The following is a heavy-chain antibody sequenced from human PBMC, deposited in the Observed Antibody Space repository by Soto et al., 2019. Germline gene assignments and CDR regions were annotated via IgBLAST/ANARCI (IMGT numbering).Heavy chain of an antibody. V-gene: IGHV1-2*04. CDR1: GYTFTGYY. J-gene: IGHJ5*02. D-gene: IGHD3-3*01. CDR3: ARDLIESITIELDP. CDR2: INPNSGGT. Sequence: QVQLVQSGAEVKKPGASVKVSCKASGYTFTGYYMHWVRQAPGQGLEWMGWINPNSGGTNYAQKCQGWVTMTRDTSISTAYMELSRLRSDDTAVYYCARDLIESITIELDPWGQGTLVTVSS.